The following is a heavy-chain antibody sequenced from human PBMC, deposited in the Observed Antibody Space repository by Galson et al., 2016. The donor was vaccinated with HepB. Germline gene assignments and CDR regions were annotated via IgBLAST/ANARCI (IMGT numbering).Heavy chain of an antibody. J-gene: IGHJ1*01. CDR2: ISYDGSNK. Sequence: SLRLSCAASGFTFSSYAMHWVRQAPGKGLEWVAVISYDGSNKYYADSVKGRFTISRDNSKNTLYLQMHSLRADDTAVYYCSTRSEELPSSSEYFHHWGQGTLVTVSS. CDR3: STRSEELPSSSEYFHH. CDR1: GFTFSSYA. D-gene: IGHD5-24*01. V-gene: IGHV3-30*04.